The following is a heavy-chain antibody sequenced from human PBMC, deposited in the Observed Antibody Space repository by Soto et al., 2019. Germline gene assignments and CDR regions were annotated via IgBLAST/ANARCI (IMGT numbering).Heavy chain of an antibody. V-gene: IGHV4-34*01. Sequence: NPSETLSLTCAVYGGSFSGYYWSWIRQPPGKGLEWIGEINHSGSTNYNPSLKSRVTISVDTSKNQFSLKLSSVTAADTAVYYCARGPTPYCGGDCYEWWFDPWGQGTLVTVSS. J-gene: IGHJ5*02. D-gene: IGHD2-21*02. CDR1: GGSFSGYY. CDR2: INHSGST. CDR3: ARGPTPYCGGDCYEWWFDP.